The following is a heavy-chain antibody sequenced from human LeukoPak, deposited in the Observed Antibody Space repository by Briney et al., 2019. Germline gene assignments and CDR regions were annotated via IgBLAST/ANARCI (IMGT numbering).Heavy chain of an antibody. Sequence: SETLSLTCTVSGGSISSSSYYWGWIRQPPGKGLEWIGSIYYSGSTYYNPSLKSRVTISVDTSKNQFSLKLYSVTAADTAVYYCARAGADFDSWGQGTLVTVSS. CDR2: IYYSGST. CDR3: ARAGADFDS. CDR1: GGSISSSSYY. D-gene: IGHD3-10*01. V-gene: IGHV4-39*01. J-gene: IGHJ4*02.